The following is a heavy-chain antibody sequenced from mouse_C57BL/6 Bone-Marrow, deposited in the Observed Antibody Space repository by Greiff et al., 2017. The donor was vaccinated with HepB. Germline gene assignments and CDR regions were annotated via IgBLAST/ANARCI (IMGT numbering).Heavy chain of an antibody. Sequence: EVKVVESGGDLVKPGGSLKLSCAASGFTFSSYGMSWVRQTPDKRLEWVATISSCGSYTYYPASVKGRFTIYRDNAKNTLYLHMSSLKAEDTAMYDCGRIPSGTTKGYWGQGTTLTVSS. CDR1: GFTFSSYG. CDR2: ISSCGSYT. D-gene: IGHD1-1*01. V-gene: IGHV5-6*01. J-gene: IGHJ2*01. CDR3: GRIPSGTTKGY.